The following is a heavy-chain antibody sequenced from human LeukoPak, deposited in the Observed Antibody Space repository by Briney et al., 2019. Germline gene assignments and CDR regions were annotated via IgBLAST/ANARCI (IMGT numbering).Heavy chain of an antibody. CDR1: GYTFLHYG. Sequence: GASVKVSCKASGYTFLHYGISWVRQAPGQGLEWMGWSSTFNGNRYYPPKLQDRVTMTTDTSTSTAYMELRSLRSDDTAVYYCARQNSGYDPPWDYWGQGTLVTVSS. CDR3: ARQNSGYDPPWDY. J-gene: IGHJ4*02. CDR2: SSTFNGNR. D-gene: IGHD5-12*01. V-gene: IGHV1-18*01.